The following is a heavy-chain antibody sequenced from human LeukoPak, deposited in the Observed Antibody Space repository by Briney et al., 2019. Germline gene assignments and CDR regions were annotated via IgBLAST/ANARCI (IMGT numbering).Heavy chain of an antibody. V-gene: IGHV4-38-2*01. D-gene: IGHD3-3*01. Sequence: PSETLSLTCGVSGYSISSGYYWGWIRQPPGKGLEWIGSINYNGGTYYNPSLKSRVTISVDTSKNQFSLRLTSVTAADTAVYYCARRNYDFWSGSPSFGYWGQGTLVTVSS. J-gene: IGHJ4*02. CDR2: INYNGGT. CDR3: ARRNYDFWSGSPSFGY. CDR1: GYSISSGYY.